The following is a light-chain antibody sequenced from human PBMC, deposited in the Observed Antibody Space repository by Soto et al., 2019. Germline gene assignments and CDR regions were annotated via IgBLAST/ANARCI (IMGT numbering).Light chain of an antibody. CDR3: QQYYDTPYT. CDR1: QSVLYSPNNKNY. Sequence: DFVMTQSPYSLAVSLGERATINCKSSQSVLYSPNNKNYLAWYQQKPEQPPKLLIYWASTREFGVPDRFSGSGSGTDFSLTISSLQAEDVAVYYCQQYYDTPYTFGQGTKLEI. CDR2: WAS. J-gene: IGKJ2*01. V-gene: IGKV4-1*01.